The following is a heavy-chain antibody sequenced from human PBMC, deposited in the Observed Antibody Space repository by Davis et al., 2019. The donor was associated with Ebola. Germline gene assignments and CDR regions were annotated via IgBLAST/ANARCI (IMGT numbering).Heavy chain of an antibody. V-gene: IGHV3-21*01. Sequence: GGSLRLSCAASGFTFSSYSMNWARQAPGKGLEWVSSISSSSSYIYYADSVKGRFTISRDNAKNSLYLQMNSLRAEDTAVYYCAREDGDYAYYYYYGMDVWGQGTTVTVSS. CDR3: AREDGDYAYYYYYGMDV. D-gene: IGHD4-17*01. CDR2: ISSSSSYI. J-gene: IGHJ6*02. CDR1: GFTFSSYS.